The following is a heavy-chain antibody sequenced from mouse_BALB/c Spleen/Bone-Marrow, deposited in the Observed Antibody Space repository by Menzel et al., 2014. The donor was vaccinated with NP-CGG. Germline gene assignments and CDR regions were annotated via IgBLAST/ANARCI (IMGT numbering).Heavy chain of an antibody. CDR3: ARNANWLFTY. CDR2: INPGSGGS. Sequence: QVQLQQSGAEVVRPGTSVKVSYKASGYDFTSYLIEWIKQRPGQGLEWIGVINPGSGGSNYNEKFTGKATLTVDKSSSTAYMQLSSLTSDDSAVYFCARNANWLFTYWGQGTLVTVSA. J-gene: IGHJ3*01. V-gene: IGHV1-54*01. D-gene: IGHD4-1*01. CDR1: GYDFTSYL.